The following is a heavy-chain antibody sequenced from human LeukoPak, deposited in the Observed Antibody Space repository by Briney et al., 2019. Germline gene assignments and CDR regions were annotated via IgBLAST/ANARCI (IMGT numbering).Heavy chain of an antibody. CDR2: ISYDGSNK. Sequence: GRSLRLSCAASGFTFSSYGMHWVRQAPGKGLEWVAVISYDGSNKYYPDSVKGRFTISRDNSKNTLYLQMNSLRAEDTAVYYCAKVSVGAYYYYGMDVWGQGTTVTVSS. D-gene: IGHD1-26*01. CDR3: AKVSVGAYYYYGMDV. V-gene: IGHV3-30*18. CDR1: GFTFSSYG. J-gene: IGHJ6*02.